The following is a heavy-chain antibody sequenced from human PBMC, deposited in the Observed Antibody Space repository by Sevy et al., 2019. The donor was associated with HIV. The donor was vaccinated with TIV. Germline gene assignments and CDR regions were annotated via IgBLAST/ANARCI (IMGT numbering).Heavy chain of an antibody. CDR1: GYTFTSYD. Sequence: ASVKVSCKASGYTFTSYDSNWVRQATGQGLEWMGWMNPNNGNTGYAQKFQGRVTMTRDTSKSTAYMELTSLRSEDTAIYYCARGRYHSYSHSWFDPWGQGTLVTVSS. CDR2: MNPNNGNT. D-gene: IGHD4-4*01. J-gene: IGHJ5*02. V-gene: IGHV1-8*01. CDR3: ARGRYHSYSHSWFDP.